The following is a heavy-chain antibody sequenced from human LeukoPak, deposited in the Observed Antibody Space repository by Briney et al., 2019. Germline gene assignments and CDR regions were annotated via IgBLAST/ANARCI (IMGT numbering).Heavy chain of an antibody. Sequence: SWVRQAPGKGLEGIGEINHSGSTNYTPSLKSRVTISVDTSKNQFSLKLSSVTAADTAVYYCARGRLYYYDSSGYSYWGQGTLVTVSS. V-gene: IGHV4-34*01. J-gene: IGHJ4*02. CDR3: ARGRLYYYDSSGYSY. D-gene: IGHD3-22*01. CDR2: INHSGST.